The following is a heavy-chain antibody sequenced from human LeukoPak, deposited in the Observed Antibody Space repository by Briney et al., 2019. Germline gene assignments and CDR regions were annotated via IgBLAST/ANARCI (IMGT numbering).Heavy chain of an antibody. Sequence: GGSLRLSCAASGFIFSTYGMHWVRQAPGKGLEWVAFIRYDGSNKYYAGSGKGRFTISRDNSKNTLYLQMNSLRAEDTAVYYCAKGRSDYGDYWGQGTLVTVSS. D-gene: IGHD1-26*01. CDR1: GFIFSTYG. CDR3: AKGRSDYGDY. J-gene: IGHJ4*02. V-gene: IGHV3-30*02. CDR2: IRYDGSNK.